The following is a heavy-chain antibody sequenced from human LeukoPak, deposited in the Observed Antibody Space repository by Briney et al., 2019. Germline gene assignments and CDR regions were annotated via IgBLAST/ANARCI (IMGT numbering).Heavy chain of an antibody. J-gene: IGHJ4*02. Sequence: PSETLSLTCTVSGGSISSSSYYWGWIRQPPGKGLEWIGNIYYSGSTYYNPSLKSRVTISVDTSKNQFSLKLSSVTAADTAVYYCARSPEDYYDSSGYFNYFDYWGQGTLVTVSS. CDR2: IYYSGST. V-gene: IGHV4-39*07. CDR3: ARSPEDYYDSSGYFNYFDY. D-gene: IGHD3-22*01. CDR1: GGSISSSSYY.